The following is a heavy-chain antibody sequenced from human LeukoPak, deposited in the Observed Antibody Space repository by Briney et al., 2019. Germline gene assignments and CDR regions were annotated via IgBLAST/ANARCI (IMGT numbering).Heavy chain of an antibody. CDR1: AFTFSSYE. CDR3: ARASGSTRVVWFDP. CDR2: ISSSGSTI. D-gene: IGHD5/OR15-5a*01. J-gene: IGHJ5*02. Sequence: GGSLRLSCAASAFTFSSYEMNWVRQAPGKGLEWVSYISSSGSTIYYADSVKGRFTISRDNAKNSLYLQMNSLRAEDTAVYYCARASGSTRVVWFDPWGQGTLVTVSS. V-gene: IGHV3-48*03.